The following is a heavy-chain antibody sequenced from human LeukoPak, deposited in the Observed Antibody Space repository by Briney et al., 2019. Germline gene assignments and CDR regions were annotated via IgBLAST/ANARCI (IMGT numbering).Heavy chain of an antibody. CDR1: GGSFSGYY. CDR2: INHSGST. V-gene: IGHV4-34*01. J-gene: IGHJ3*02. CDR3: ARGGYYDILTGYTGDNAFDI. Sequence: SETLSLTCAVYGGSFSGYYWSWIRQPPGKGLEWIGEINHSGSTNYNPSLKSRVTISVDTSKNQFSLKLSSVTAADTAVYYCARGGYYDILTGYTGDNAFDIWGQGTMVTASS. D-gene: IGHD3-9*01.